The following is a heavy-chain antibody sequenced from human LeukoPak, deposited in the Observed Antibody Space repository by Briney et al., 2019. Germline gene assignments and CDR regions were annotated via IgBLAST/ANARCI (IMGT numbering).Heavy chain of an antibody. J-gene: IGHJ4*02. CDR1: GFTFSSYA. D-gene: IGHD3-10*01. V-gene: IGHV3-23*01. Sequence: PGGSLRLSCAASGFTFSSYAMSWVRQAPGKGLEWVSAISGSGGSTYYADSVKGRFTISRDNSKNTLYLQMNSLRAEDTAVYYCAKEGIGITMVRGPPTGYWGQGTLVTVSS. CDR3: AKEGIGITMVRGPPTGY. CDR2: ISGSGGST.